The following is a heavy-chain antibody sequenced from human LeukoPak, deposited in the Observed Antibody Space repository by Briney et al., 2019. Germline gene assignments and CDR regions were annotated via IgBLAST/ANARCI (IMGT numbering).Heavy chain of an antibody. Sequence: GGSLRLSCAASGFTFSNAWMSWVRQAPGKGLEWVARIKSKTAGGTTDYAAPVKGRFIISRDDSESTLYLQMNSLKTEDTAIYYCTTPYYGEADYDYWGQGNLVTVSS. D-gene: IGHD4-17*01. CDR3: TTPYYGEADYDY. CDR2: IKSKTAGGTT. V-gene: IGHV3-15*01. J-gene: IGHJ4*01. CDR1: GFTFSNAW.